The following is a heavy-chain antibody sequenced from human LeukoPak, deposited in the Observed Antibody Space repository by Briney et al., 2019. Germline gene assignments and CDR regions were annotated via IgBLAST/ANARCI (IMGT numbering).Heavy chain of an antibody. Sequence: SETLSLTCTVSGGSISSYYWSWIRQPPGKGLEWIGYIYYSGSTNYNPSLKSRVTISVDTSKNQFSLKLSSVTAADTAVYYCARITMIVGVFDYWGQGTLVTVSS. CDR3: ARITMIVGVFDY. D-gene: IGHD3-22*01. J-gene: IGHJ4*02. V-gene: IGHV4-59*01. CDR1: GGSISSYY. CDR2: IYYSGST.